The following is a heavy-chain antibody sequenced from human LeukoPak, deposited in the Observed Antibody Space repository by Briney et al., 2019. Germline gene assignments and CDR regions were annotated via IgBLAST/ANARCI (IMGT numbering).Heavy chain of an antibody. Sequence: PGGSLRLSCAASGFTFSDYYMSWIRQAPGKGLEWVSFIYSGDTTYYADSVKGRFTISRDNSKNTLYLQMNSLRAEDTAVYYCARAIAARRGVDYFDYWGQGTLVTVSS. CDR2: IYSGDTT. V-gene: IGHV3-66*02. CDR3: ARAIAARRGVDYFDY. D-gene: IGHD6-6*01. CDR1: GFTFSDYY. J-gene: IGHJ4*02.